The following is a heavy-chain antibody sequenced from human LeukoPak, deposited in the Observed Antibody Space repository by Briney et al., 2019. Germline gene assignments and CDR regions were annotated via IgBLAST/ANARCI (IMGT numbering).Heavy chain of an antibody. Sequence: SETLSLTCTVSGGSISSYYWSWIRQPPGKGLEWIGYIYYSGSTNYNPSLKNRVTISVDTSKNQFSLKLSSVTAADTAVYYCARGRRNFGYYYDSSGYGFDYWGQGTLVTVSS. V-gene: IGHV4-59*12. J-gene: IGHJ4*02. D-gene: IGHD3-22*01. CDR3: ARGRRNFGYYYDSSGYGFDY. CDR1: GGSISSYY. CDR2: IYYSGST.